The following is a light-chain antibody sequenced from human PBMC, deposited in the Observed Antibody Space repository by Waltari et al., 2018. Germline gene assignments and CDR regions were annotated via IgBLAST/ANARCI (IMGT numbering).Light chain of an antibody. CDR2: KAS. CDR1: QNINSW. V-gene: IGKV1-5*03. CDR3: QQHSNYWT. J-gene: IGKJ1*01. Sequence: DIQMTQSPSTLSASVGDRVTITCRASQNINSWLAWYQQKPGKAPKLLIYKASSLESGVHSRFSGSGSGTEFTLTISSLQPDDFTTYYCQQHSNYWTFGQGTKVEIK.